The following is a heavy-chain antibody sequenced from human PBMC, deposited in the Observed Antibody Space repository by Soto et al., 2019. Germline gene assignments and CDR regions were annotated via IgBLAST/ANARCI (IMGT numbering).Heavy chain of an antibody. D-gene: IGHD2-2*02. Sequence: EVQLVESGGGLVQPGGSRRLSCAASGFTFSSYSRNWVGQAPGKGREWVSYISSISSTIYYADSVKGRFTISRDNAKNSLYLQMNSLRAEDTAVYYCARDLVVPAAIGYYYYYMDVWGKGTTVTVSS. CDR2: ISSISSTI. J-gene: IGHJ6*03. CDR3: ARDLVVPAAIGYYYYYMDV. V-gene: IGHV3-48*01. CDR1: GFTFSSYS.